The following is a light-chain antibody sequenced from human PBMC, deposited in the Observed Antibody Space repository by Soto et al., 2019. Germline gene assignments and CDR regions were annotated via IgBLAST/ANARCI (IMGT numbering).Light chain of an antibody. V-gene: IGKV3-20*01. J-gene: IGKJ2*01. CDR3: HQYATPSYT. CDR2: GAF. Sequence: EIVLTQSPGTLSLSPGERASLSCRASQSVSSNSLAWYQQKPGQPPRLLISGAFSRATGIPDRFSGSGSETDFTLTISRLEPEDFAVYYCHQYATPSYTSGQGTKLEI. CDR1: QSVSSNS.